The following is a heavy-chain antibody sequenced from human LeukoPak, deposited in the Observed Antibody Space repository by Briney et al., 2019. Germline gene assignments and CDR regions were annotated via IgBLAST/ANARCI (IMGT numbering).Heavy chain of an antibody. V-gene: IGHV3-21*01. D-gene: IGHD2-2*02. CDR2: ISSSGSYI. Sequence: GGSLRLSCAASGFTFSSYRMNWVRQAPGKGLEWVSSISSSGSYIFYADSVKGRFTISRDNAGDSLYLQMNSLRAEDTAVYYCVRNLGYCSDSSCHSNYMDVWGKGTTVTVSS. J-gene: IGHJ6*03. CDR1: GFTFSSYR. CDR3: VRNLGYCSDSSCHSNYMDV.